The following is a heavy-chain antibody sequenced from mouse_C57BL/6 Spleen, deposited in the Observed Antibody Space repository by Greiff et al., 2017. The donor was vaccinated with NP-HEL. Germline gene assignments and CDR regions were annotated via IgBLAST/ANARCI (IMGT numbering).Heavy chain of an antibody. D-gene: IGHD1-1*01. CDR2: INPNNGGT. CDR1: GYTFTDYN. CDR3: AENSYGSSYNYAMDY. V-gene: IGHV1-22*01. Sequence: EVQLQQSGPELVKPGASVKMSCKASGYTFTDYNMHWVKQSHGKSLEWIGYINPNNGGTSYNQKFKGKATLTVNKSSSTAYMELRSLTSEDSAVYDCAENSYGSSYNYAMDYWGQGTSVTVSS. J-gene: IGHJ4*01.